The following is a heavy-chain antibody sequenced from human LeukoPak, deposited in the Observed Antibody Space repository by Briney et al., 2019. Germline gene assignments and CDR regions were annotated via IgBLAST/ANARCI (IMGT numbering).Heavy chain of an antibody. V-gene: IGHV1-69*13. D-gene: IGHD6-19*01. Sequence: SVKVSCKASGGTFSSYAISWVRPAPGQGLEWMGGIIPIFGTANYAQKFQGRVTITADESTSTAYMELSSLRSEDTAVYYCAREDHSSGYYFDYWGQGTLVTVSS. CDR1: GGTFSSYA. CDR2: IIPIFGTA. J-gene: IGHJ4*02. CDR3: AREDHSSGYYFDY.